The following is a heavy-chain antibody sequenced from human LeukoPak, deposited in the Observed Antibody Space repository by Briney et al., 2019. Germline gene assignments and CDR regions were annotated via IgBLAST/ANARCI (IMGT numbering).Heavy chain of an antibody. Sequence: SETLSLTCAVYGGSFSGYYWSWIRQPPGKGLEWIGEINHSGSTNYNPSLKSRATISVDTSKNQFSLKLSSVTAADTAVYYCARTVHYYGSGSPPFDPWGQGTLVTVSS. J-gene: IGHJ5*02. V-gene: IGHV4-34*01. CDR2: INHSGST. D-gene: IGHD3-10*01. CDR3: ARTVHYYGSGSPPFDP. CDR1: GGSFSGYY.